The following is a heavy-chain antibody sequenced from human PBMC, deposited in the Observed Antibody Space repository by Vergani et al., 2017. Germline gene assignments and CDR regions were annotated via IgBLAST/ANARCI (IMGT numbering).Heavy chain of an antibody. V-gene: IGHV5-51*01. CDR2: IYPGDSDT. J-gene: IGHJ4*02. D-gene: IGHD3-22*01. Sequence: EVQLVQSGAEVKKPGESLKISCKGSGYSFTSYWIGWVRQMPGKGLEWMGIIYPGDSDTRYSPSFQGQVTISAAKSISTAYLQWNSLKASDTAMYYCARHSDYYDSSGYYCDYWGQGTLVTVSS. CDR3: ARHSDYYDSSGYYCDY. CDR1: GYSFTSYW.